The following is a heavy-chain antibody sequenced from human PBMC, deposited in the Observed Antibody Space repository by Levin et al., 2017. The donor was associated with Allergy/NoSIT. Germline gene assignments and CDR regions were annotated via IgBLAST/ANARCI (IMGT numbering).Heavy chain of an antibody. Sequence: GGSLRLSCAASGFSFFSYTMNWVRQAPGRGLEWVSSISSSSGYIFYADSLKGRFTISRDNAKNSLFLQMSSLRAEDTAVYYCVREGSVVVPAATRTCTRGMSGALDLWGQGTMVTVFS. CDR1: GFSFFSYT. V-gene: IGHV3-21*01. CDR2: ISSSSGYI. CDR3: VREGSVVVPAATRTCTRGMSGALDL. J-gene: IGHJ3*01. D-gene: IGHD2-2*01.